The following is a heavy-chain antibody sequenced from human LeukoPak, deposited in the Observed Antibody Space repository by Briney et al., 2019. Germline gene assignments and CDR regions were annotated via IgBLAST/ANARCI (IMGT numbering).Heavy chain of an antibody. CDR3: ARDLVEWELVIGSGESKYAFDI. CDR1: GGSFSGYY. CDR2: INHSGST. V-gene: IGHV4-34*01. J-gene: IGHJ3*02. Sequence: PSETLSLTCAVYGGSFSGYYWSWIRQPPGKGLEWIGEINHSGSTNYNPSLKSRVTISVDKSKNQFSLKLSSVTAADTAVYYCARDLVEWELVIGSGESKYAFDIWGQGTMVTVSS. D-gene: IGHD1-26*01.